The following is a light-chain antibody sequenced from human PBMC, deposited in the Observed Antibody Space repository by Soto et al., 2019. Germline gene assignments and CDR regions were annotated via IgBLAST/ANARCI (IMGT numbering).Light chain of an antibody. CDR3: LQHKSFPWT. Sequence: IEMTQSPSSVSASVGDRITITCRASQGISSRLAWYQQKPGKAPNLLIYSASTLQSGVPYRFSGSGSGTDFTLTISSLQPEDFATYHCLQHKSFPWTFGQGTKVEIK. J-gene: IGKJ1*01. V-gene: IGKV1-12*02. CDR1: QGISSR. CDR2: SAS.